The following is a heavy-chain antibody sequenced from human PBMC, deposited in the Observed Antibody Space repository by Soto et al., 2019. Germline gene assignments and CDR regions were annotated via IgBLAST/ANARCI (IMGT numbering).Heavy chain of an antibody. CDR1: GYTFTSYG. D-gene: IGHD5-18*01. CDR3: ARDLSYGLCDY. V-gene: IGHV1-18*01. J-gene: IGHJ4*02. Sequence: QVQLVQSGAEVKKPGASVKVSCKASGYTFTSYGISWVRQAPGQGLEWMGWISAYNGNTKYAQKLQGRVTMTTDTSTSTDYREMRSLRSDDTAVYYCARDLSYGLCDYWGQGTLVTVSS. CDR2: ISAYNGNT.